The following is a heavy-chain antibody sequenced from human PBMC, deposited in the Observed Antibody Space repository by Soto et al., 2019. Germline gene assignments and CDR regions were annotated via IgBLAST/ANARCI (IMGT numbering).Heavy chain of an antibody. J-gene: IGHJ4*02. D-gene: IGHD3-3*01. CDR1: GFTFSNYW. CDR2: INSAGSIT. CDR3: ARDRDVWSGFYPDY. V-gene: IGHV3-74*01. Sequence: EVQLVESGGGLVQPGGSLRVSCAASGFTFSNYWMHWVRQAPGKGLVWVSRINSAGSITTYADSVKGRFTISRDNSKNTVFLQMNSLRAEDTGIYYCARDRDVWSGFYPDYWGQGTLVTVAS.